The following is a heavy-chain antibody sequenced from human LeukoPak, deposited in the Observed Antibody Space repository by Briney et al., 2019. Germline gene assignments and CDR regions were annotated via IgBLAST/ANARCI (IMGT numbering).Heavy chain of an antibody. Sequence: GGSLRLSCAASGFTFSSYWMHWVRQTPGKGLVWVSRINGAGSSISYADSVKGRVTISRDNAKNTLYLQMNNLRAEDTAVYYCARGGDYKNDYWGRGTLVTVSS. D-gene: IGHD4-17*01. V-gene: IGHV3-74*01. CDR3: ARGGDYKNDY. J-gene: IGHJ4*02. CDR1: GFTFSSYW. CDR2: INGAGSSI.